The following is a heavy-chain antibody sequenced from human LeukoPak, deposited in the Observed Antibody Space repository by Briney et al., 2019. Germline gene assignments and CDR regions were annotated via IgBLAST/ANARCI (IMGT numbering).Heavy chain of an antibody. V-gene: IGHV1-69*04. CDR3: AREVSEPHCSGGTCYDEAGFDY. Sequence: SVKVSCKASGGTFKNYAVNWVRQAPGQGLEWMGRIIPVFGITKYAQKFQGRVTITADKSTSTAYMDLSSLRSDDTAVYFCAREVSEPHCSGGTCYDEAGFDYWGQGTQVTVSS. D-gene: IGHD2-15*01. J-gene: IGHJ4*02. CDR2: IIPVFGIT. CDR1: GGTFKNYA.